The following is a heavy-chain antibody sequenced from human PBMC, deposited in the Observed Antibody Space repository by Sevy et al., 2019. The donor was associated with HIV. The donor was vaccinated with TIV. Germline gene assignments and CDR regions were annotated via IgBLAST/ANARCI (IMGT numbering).Heavy chain of an antibody. CDR1: GGSISSYY. V-gene: IGHV4-59*08. J-gene: IGHJ4*02. CDR3: ARRRRGDFIDY. D-gene: IGHD3-16*01. Sequence: SETLSLTCTVSGGSISSYYWSWIRQPPGKGLEWIGYIYYSGSTNYNPSLKSRVTISVDTSQNQFSLKLSSVTAADTAVYYCARRRRGDFIDYWGQGTLVTVSS. CDR2: IYYSGST.